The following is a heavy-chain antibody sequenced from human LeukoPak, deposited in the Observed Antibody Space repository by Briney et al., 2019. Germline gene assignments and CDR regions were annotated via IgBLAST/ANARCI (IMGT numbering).Heavy chain of an antibody. CDR2: ISGSGGST. Sequence: GGSLRLSCSGSGFTFNDHAMSWVRQAPGKGLEWVSSISGSGGSTYYADYVKGRSTISRDNSKNVVYFEMHSLRGEDTAVYFCARGGQNFDFWRFDYWGQGTLVVVSS. D-gene: IGHD3-3*01. CDR1: GFTFNDHA. V-gene: IGHV3-23*01. J-gene: IGHJ4*02. CDR3: ARGGQNFDFWRFDY.